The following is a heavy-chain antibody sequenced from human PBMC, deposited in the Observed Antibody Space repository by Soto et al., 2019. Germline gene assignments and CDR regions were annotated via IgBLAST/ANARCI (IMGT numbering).Heavy chain of an antibody. D-gene: IGHD3-10*01. CDR1: GGSISSDY. CDR3: ARGLYFGGKRFDP. V-gene: IGHV4-59*01. Sequence: SETLSLTCTVSGGSISSDYWSWIRQPPGKGLDWIGYIYYSGSAYYNPSLKSRVTMSVDTSKNQVFLKLNSVTAADTAVYYCARGLYFGGKRFDPWGQGTLVTV. J-gene: IGHJ5*02. CDR2: IYYSGSA.